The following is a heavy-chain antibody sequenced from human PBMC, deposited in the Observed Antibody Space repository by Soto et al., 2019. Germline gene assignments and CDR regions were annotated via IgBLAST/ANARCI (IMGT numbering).Heavy chain of an antibody. Sequence: ASVKVSCKASGYTFTSYGISWVRQAPGQGLEWKGWISAYNGNTNYAQKQQGRVTMTTDTSTSTAYMELRSLRSDDTAVYYCARAPFGSSWYWFDPWGQGTLVTVSS. V-gene: IGHV1-18*01. CDR1: GYTFTSYG. CDR3: ARAPFGSSWYWFDP. CDR2: ISAYNGNT. J-gene: IGHJ5*02. D-gene: IGHD6-13*01.